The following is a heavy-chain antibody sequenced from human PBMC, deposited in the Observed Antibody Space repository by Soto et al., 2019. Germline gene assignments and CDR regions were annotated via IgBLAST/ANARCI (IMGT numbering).Heavy chain of an antibody. CDR1: GYSFTSYW. Sequence: PGESLKISCKGSGYSFTSYWIGWVRQMPGKGLEWMGIIYPSDSDTRYSPSFQGQVTISADKSISTAYLQWSSLKASDTAMYYCARLGGEGYRRDYYYYGMDVLGQVTTVTVSS. CDR3: ARLGGEGYRRDYYYYGMDV. V-gene: IGHV5-51*01. CDR2: IYPSDSDT. D-gene: IGHD3-16*01. J-gene: IGHJ6*02.